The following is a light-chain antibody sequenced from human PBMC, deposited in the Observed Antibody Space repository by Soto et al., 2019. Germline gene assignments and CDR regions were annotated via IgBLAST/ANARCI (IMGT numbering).Light chain of an antibody. J-gene: IGKJ1*01. Sequence: DIQMTQSPSTLSASVGDRVTITCRASQSINSWLAWFQQKPGKAPKLLMHKASSLEGGVPSRFNGGGSGTEFTLTITSLQPDDFATYYCQQYHTYPWTFGQGTKVEIK. CDR1: QSINSW. CDR2: KAS. CDR3: QQYHTYPWT. V-gene: IGKV1-5*03.